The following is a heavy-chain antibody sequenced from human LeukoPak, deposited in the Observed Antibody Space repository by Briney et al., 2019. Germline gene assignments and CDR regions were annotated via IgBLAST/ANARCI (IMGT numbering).Heavy chain of an antibody. J-gene: IGHJ3*02. CDR3: TASSGSQGAFDI. CDR2: IRSKANSYTT. Sequence: GGSLSLSCAASGFTFSGSAAQWVRQASGKGLGWVGCIRSKANSYTTAYAASVKGRFTISRDDAENTAYLQMNGLKTDDTAVYYCTASSGSQGAFDIWGQGTMVTVSS. CDR1: GFTFSGSA. D-gene: IGHD1-26*01. V-gene: IGHV3-73*01.